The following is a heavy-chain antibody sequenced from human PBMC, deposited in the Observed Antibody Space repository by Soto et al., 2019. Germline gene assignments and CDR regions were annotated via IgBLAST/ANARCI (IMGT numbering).Heavy chain of an antibody. J-gene: IGHJ6*02. Sequence: VASVKVSCKASGFTFTSSAMQWVRQARGQRLEWIGWIVVSNGNTNYAQKFQERVTITRDMSTSTAYMELSSLRSEDTAVYYCAAGTTGTTAGALDVWGQGTTVTVSS. CDR2: IVVSNGNT. CDR1: GFTFTSSA. D-gene: IGHD1-1*01. V-gene: IGHV1-58*02. CDR3: AAGTTGTTAGALDV.